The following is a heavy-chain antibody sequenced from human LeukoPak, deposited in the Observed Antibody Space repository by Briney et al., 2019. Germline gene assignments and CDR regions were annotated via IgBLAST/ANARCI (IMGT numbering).Heavy chain of an antibody. CDR1: GYTFTGYY. Sequence: ASVKVSCKTSGYTFTGYYMHWVRQAPGQGLEWMGWIDPNSGGTNYAQKFQGRVTMTRDTSISTAHTELSRLTSDDTAVYYCARDGVVRGVIIYWGQGTLVTVSS. CDR2: IDPNSGGT. J-gene: IGHJ4*02. V-gene: IGHV1-2*02. CDR3: ARDGVVRGVIIY. D-gene: IGHD3-10*01.